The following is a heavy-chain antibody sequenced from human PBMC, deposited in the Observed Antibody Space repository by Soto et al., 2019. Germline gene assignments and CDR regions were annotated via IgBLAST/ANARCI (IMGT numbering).Heavy chain of an antibody. CDR1: GGSINSNNYY. CDR3: AKVVVAATRHSDFDS. CDR2: IYYDGST. J-gene: IGHJ4*02. Sequence: WETLSLTCTVSGGSINSNNYYWAWIRQPPGKGLAWIASIYYDGSTYYDTSLKSRVTISRDTSKNQFSLRLTSMTAADTAVYYYAKVVVAATRHSDFDSWGQGTLVTVSS. D-gene: IGHD2-15*01. V-gene: IGHV4-39*02.